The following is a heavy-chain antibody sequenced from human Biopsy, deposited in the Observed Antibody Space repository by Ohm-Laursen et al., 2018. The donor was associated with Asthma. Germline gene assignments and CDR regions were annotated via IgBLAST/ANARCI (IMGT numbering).Heavy chain of an antibody. CDR3: ARTFHFWSPYHAEHYQL. CDR1: GFNLGDYC. J-gene: IGHJ1*01. D-gene: IGHD3-3*02. CDR2: IKPDGSEK. Sequence: GSLGLSWAASGFNLGDYCKSWVRQAPGQGLEGGANIKPDGSEKNHVDSLKGRFTISRDNAKNSLYLQMNSLRAEDTAVYYCARTFHFWSPYHAEHYQLWGQGTLVTVSS. V-gene: IGHV3-7*01.